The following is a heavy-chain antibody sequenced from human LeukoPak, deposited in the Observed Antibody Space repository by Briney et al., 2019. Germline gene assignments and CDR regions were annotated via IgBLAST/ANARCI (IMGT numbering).Heavy chain of an antibody. CDR3: ARALITKGVY. CDR1: GGSISSSSYY. D-gene: IGHD1-14*01. J-gene: IGHJ4*02. Sequence: SETLSLTCTVSGGSISSSSYYWGWIRQPPGKGLEWIGSIYYSGSTYYNPSLKSRVTISVDTSKNQFSLKLSSVTAADTAVYYCARALITKGVYWGQGTLVTVSS. V-gene: IGHV4-39*07. CDR2: IYYSGST.